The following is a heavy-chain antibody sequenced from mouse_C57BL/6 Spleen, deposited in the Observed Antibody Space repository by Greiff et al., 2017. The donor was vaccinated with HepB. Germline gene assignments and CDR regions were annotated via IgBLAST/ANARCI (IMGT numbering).Heavy chain of an antibody. Sequence: QVQLQQSGAELVRPGASVTLSCKASGYTFTDYEMHWVKQTPVHGLEWIGAIDPETGGTAYNQKFKGKAILTADKSSSTAYMELRSLTSEDSAVYYCTRNWVVAPGFDYWGQGTTLTVSS. D-gene: IGHD1-1*01. CDR3: TRNWVVAPGFDY. V-gene: IGHV1-15*01. CDR1: GYTFTDYE. CDR2: IDPETGGT. J-gene: IGHJ2*01.